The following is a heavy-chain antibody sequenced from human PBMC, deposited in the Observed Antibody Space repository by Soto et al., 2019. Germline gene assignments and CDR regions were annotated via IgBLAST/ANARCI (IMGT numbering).Heavy chain of an antibody. CDR1: GFTFSSYW. V-gene: IGHV3-74*01. D-gene: IGHD2-15*01. J-gene: IGHJ3*02. CDR3: ASGIVVVGYAFDI. Sequence: PGGSLRLSCAASGFTFSSYWMHWVRQAPGKGLVWVSRINSDGGSTSYADSVKGRFTISRDNAKNTLYLQMNSLRAEDTAVYYCASGIVVVGYAFDIWGQGTMVTVSS. CDR2: INSDGGST.